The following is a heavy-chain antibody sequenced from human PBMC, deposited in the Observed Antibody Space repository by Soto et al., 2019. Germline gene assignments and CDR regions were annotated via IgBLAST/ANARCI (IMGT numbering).Heavy chain of an antibody. CDR1: GGSISSSSYY. J-gene: IGHJ3*02. D-gene: IGHD2-15*01. Sequence: SETLSLTCTVSGGSISSSSYYWGWIRQPPGKGLEWIGSIYYSGSTYYNPSLKSRVTISVDTSKNQFSLKLSSVTAADTAVYYCARSTVEHAFDIWGQGTMVTVSS. V-gene: IGHV4-39*01. CDR3: ARSTVEHAFDI. CDR2: IYYSGST.